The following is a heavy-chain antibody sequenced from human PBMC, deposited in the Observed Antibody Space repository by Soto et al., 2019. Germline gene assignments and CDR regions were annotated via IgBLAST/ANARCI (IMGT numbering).Heavy chain of an antibody. V-gene: IGHV4-59*01. J-gene: IGHJ4*02. CDR2: IYYSGST. D-gene: IGHD3-10*02. CDR3: ARDVRSKRNASRMLDY. Sequence: SETLSLTCTVSGGSINDYYWSWIRQPPGKGLEWIGHIYYSGSTKYNPSLKSRVTISVDTSKNQFSLKLSSVTAADTAVYYCARDVRSKRNASRMLDYWGQGTLVTVSS. CDR1: GGSINDYY.